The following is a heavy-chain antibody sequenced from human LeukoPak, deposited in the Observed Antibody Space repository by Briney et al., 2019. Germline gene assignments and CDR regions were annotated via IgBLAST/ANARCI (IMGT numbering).Heavy chain of an antibody. Sequence: SETLSLTCTVSGYSISSGYYWGWIRQPPGKGLEWIGSIYHSGSTYYNPSLKSRVTISVDTSKNQFSLKLSSVTAADTAVYYCARLGAAMYDAFDIWGQGTMVTVSS. CDR2: IYHSGST. J-gene: IGHJ3*02. D-gene: IGHD1-26*01. CDR1: GYSISSGYY. CDR3: ARLGAAMYDAFDI. V-gene: IGHV4-38-2*02.